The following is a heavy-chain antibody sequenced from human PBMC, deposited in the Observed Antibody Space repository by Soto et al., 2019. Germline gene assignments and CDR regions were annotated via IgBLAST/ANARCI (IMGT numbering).Heavy chain of an antibody. CDR1: GFTFSSYD. Sequence: QAHLVESGGGVVQPGGSLRLSCVASGFTFSSYDMHWVRQAPGKGLEWVALMWYDRSHTYYAEAVKGRFNISRDESKNMLFLHMSGLRAEDTAVYYCSRERSLRTGYYSGSDVWGQGTTVTVS. CDR2: MWYDRSHT. CDR3: SRERSLRTGYYSGSDV. V-gene: IGHV3-33*01. D-gene: IGHD3-9*01. J-gene: IGHJ6*02.